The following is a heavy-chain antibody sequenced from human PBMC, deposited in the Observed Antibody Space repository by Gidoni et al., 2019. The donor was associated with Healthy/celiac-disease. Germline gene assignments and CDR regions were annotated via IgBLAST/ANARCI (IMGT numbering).Heavy chain of an antibody. CDR2: IGTAGDT. V-gene: IGHV3-13*04. CDR1: GFTFSSYD. D-gene: IGHD4-17*01. Sequence: EVQLVESGGGLVQPGGSLRLSCAASGFTFSSYDMHWVRQATGKGLEWVSAIGTAGDTYYPGSVKGRFTVSRENPKNSLYLQMNSLRVGDTAVYYCARQTTSGAFDIWGQGTMVTVSS. J-gene: IGHJ3*02. CDR3: ARQTTSGAFDI.